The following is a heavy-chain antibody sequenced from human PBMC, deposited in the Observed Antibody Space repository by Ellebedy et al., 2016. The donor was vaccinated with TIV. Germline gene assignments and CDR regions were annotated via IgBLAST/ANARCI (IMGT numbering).Heavy chain of an antibody. CDR1: GFSFSSVW. Sequence: PGGSLRLSCAASGFSFSSVWMTWVRQAPGKGLEWVAHINRDGTAKNYLDSVKGRFTISRDNAKNSLYLEMNSLRGEDTALYYCVKYAGRGMDAWGQGTTVTVSS. V-gene: IGHV3-7*03. J-gene: IGHJ6*02. CDR2: INRDGTAK. CDR3: VKYAGRGMDA. D-gene: IGHD1-26*01.